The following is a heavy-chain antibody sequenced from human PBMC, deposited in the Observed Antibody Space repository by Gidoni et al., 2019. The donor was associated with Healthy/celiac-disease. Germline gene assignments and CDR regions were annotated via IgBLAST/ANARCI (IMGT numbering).Heavy chain of an antibody. V-gene: IGHV3-23*01. CDR3: AKRRDGGYSSFYY. Sequence: EVQLLESGGGLVQPAGSLRLPGAASGFTLSSYAMSWVRQAPGQGLEWVSGISGSGGSTYYADSVKGRFTIARDNSKNTLYLQINSLRAEDSAVYYCAKRRDGGYSSFYYWGQGTLVTVSS. J-gene: IGHJ4*02. D-gene: IGHD4-17*01. CDR1: GFTLSSYA. CDR2: ISGSGGST.